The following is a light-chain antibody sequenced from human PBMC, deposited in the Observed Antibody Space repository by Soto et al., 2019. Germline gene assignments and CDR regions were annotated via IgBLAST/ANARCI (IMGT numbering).Light chain of an antibody. CDR2: GAS. J-gene: IGKJ4*01. V-gene: IGKV3-20*01. CDR3: QQYCISPLT. CDR1: QSLSSSY. Sequence: EIMLTQSPGTLSLSPGERATLSCRASQSLSSSYLAWYQQKPGQAPRLLIYGASSRVTGIPDRFSGSGSGTDFTLIIASLEPEDFAVYYCQQYCISPLTFGGGTKVEIK.